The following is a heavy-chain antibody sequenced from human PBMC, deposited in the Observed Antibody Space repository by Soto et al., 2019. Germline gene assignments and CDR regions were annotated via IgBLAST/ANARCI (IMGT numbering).Heavy chain of an antibody. J-gene: IGHJ4*02. Sequence: EVQLLESGGGLIQPGGSLRLSCEASGFTFGTYGMGWVRQAPGKGLEWVSTITGGNTYYAASVWGRFTISRDNYKNTLYLQMSSLRAEDTALYYCAKDKERGGYDSDFDSWGQGTLVTVSS. V-gene: IGHV3-23*01. CDR2: ITGGNT. CDR1: GFTFGTYG. D-gene: IGHD3-3*01. CDR3: AKDKERGGYDSDFDS.